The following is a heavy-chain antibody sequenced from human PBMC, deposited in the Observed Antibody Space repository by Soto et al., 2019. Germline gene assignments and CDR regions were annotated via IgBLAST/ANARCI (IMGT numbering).Heavy chain of an antibody. CDR3: ARGLLGRPFAY. J-gene: IGHJ4*02. CDR1: GGSFSGYY. CDR2: INHSGST. V-gene: IGHV4-34*01. Sequence: QVQLQQWGAGLLKPSETLSLTCAVYGGSFSGYYWSWIRQPPGKGLEWIGEINHSGSTNYNPSLKGRVTISVDTSKNQFSRKLSAVTAADTAVYYWARGLLGRPFAYWGQGTLVTVSS. D-gene: IGHD2-8*02.